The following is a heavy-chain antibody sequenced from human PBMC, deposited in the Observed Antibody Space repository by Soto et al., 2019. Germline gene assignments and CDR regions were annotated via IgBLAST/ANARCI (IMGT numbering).Heavy chain of an antibody. J-gene: IGHJ6*03. Sequence: ASVKVSCKASGYTFTSYDINWVRQATGQGLEWMGWMNPNSGNTGYAQKFQGRVTMTRNTSVSTAYMELGSLRSEDTAVYYCARAGSYDILTGFPYSDYYYMDVWGKGTTVTVSS. CDR2: MNPNSGNT. CDR3: ARAGSYDILTGFPYSDYYYMDV. V-gene: IGHV1-8*01. CDR1: GYTFTSYD. D-gene: IGHD3-9*01.